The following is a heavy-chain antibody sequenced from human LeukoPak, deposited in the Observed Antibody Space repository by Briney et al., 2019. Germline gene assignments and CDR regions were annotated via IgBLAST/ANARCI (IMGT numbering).Heavy chain of an antibody. CDR3: ATSRYCRSNSCYANFDY. J-gene: IGHJ4*02. Sequence: SETLSLTCTLSSPSLSIYYSSWIRQPPGKGREWIGYIYYSGSTNHNPSLESRLTISVDTSKHQRSLKLSSVTAADTAAYYCATSRYCRSNSCYANFDYWGQGTLVTVSS. CDR1: SPSLSIYY. D-gene: IGHD2-2*01. V-gene: IGHV4-59*01. CDR2: IYYSGST.